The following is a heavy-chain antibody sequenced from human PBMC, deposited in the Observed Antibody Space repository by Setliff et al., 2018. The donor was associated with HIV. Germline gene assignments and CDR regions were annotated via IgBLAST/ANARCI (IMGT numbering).Heavy chain of an antibody. Sequence: SVKVSCKASGDIFSRYGISWVRQAPGQGLEWMGGIIPIYGTANSAQKFQGRVTITADESTSTAYMELSTLRSEDTAVYFCARDALYSSSWVPWEGGYYYYYMDVWGKGTTVTVSS. J-gene: IGHJ6*03. CDR2: IIPIYGTA. CDR3: ARDALYSSSWVPWEGGYYYYYMDV. V-gene: IGHV1-69*13. D-gene: IGHD6-13*01. CDR1: GDIFSRYG.